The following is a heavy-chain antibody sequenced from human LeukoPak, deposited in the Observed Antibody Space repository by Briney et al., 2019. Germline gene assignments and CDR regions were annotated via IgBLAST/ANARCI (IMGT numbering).Heavy chain of an antibody. CDR2: INPNDEST. D-gene: IGHD1-26*01. J-gene: IGHJ3*02. CDR3: LTVVETTIDAFDI. V-gene: IGHV3-74*01. CDR1: GFTFRKYW. Sequence: GGSLRLSCAASGFTFRKYWLHWVRQAPGKGLVWVSRINPNDESTSYADSVKGRFTISRDNAKSTLYLQMNSLRAEDTAVYYCLTVVETTIDAFDIWGQGTMVTVSS.